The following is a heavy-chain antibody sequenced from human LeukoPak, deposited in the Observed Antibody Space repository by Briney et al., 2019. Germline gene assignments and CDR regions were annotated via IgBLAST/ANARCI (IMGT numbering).Heavy chain of an antibody. V-gene: IGHV3-74*03. CDR1: GFTFSSYW. CDR2: IKTDGSST. Sequence: GGSLRLSCAASGFTFSSYWMHWVRQAPGKGLVWVSRIKTDGSSTTYADSVKGRFTISRDNAKNTLYLQMNSVRAEDTAVYYCAKDHSSSSGNWFDPWGQGTLVTVSS. CDR3: AKDHSSSSGNWFDP. D-gene: IGHD6-13*01. J-gene: IGHJ5*02.